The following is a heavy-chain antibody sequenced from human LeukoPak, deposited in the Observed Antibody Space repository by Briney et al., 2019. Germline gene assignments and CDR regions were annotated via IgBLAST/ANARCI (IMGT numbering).Heavy chain of an antibody. V-gene: IGHV3-48*03. CDR1: GFTFSSYE. Sequence: GGSLRLSCTASGFTFSSYEMNWVRQAPGKGLGWVSYISTTGSSIYYADSVKGRFTISRDNVKNLLYLQMNSLRAEDTAVYYCARVQRGIAVALDYWGQGTLATVSS. D-gene: IGHD6-19*01. CDR2: ISTTGSSI. CDR3: ARVQRGIAVALDY. J-gene: IGHJ4*02.